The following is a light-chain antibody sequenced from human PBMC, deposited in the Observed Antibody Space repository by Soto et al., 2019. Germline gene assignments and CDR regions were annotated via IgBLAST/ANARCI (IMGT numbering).Light chain of an antibody. J-gene: IGKJ2*01. CDR2: DGS. CDR3: QHYGSSRGT. Sequence: EIVLTQSPGTLSLSPGERATLSCRASQSVGSNYLAWCQQKPGQAPRLLIYDGSSRATGIPDRISGSGSGTDFTLTISRLEPEDFAVYFCQHYGSSRGTFGQGTKLDIK. CDR1: QSVGSNY. V-gene: IGKV3-20*01.